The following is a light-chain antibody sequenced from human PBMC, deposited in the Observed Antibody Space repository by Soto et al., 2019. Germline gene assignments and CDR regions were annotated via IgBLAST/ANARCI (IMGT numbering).Light chain of an antibody. CDR2: KAS. CDR3: QQYNVYSLT. J-gene: IGKJ2*01. CDR1: QSISSW. V-gene: IGKV1-5*03. Sequence: DIQMTQSPSTLSAFVGDRVTITCRASQSISSWLAWYQQKPGKAPKLLIYKASTLERGVPSRFSGSGSGTEFTLTISSLQPDDGATYYCQQYNVYSLTFGQGTKLEIK.